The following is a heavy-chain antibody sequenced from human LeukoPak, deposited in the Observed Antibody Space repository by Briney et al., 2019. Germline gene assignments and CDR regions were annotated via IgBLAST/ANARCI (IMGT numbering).Heavy chain of an antibody. CDR2: IKTDGSTT. V-gene: IGHV3-74*01. CDR3: ARGAAAGTPAYDY. J-gene: IGHJ4*02. CDR1: GFTFSSSW. D-gene: IGHD6-13*01. Sequence: GGSLRLSCAVSGFTFSSSWMHWVRQAPGKGLVWVSHIKTDGSTTAYADSVKGRFTISRDNAKNSLYLQMNSLRAEDTAVYYCARGAAAGTPAYDYWGQGTLVTVSS.